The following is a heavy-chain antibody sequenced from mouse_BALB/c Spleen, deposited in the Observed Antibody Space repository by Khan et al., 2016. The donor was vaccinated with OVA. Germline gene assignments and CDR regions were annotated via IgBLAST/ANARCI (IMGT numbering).Heavy chain of an antibody. CDR2: IWSDGST. Sequence: VELVESGPGLVAPSQSLSITCTVSGFSLTSYGVHWVRQPPGKGLEWLVVIWSDGSTNYNSVLKSRLSICNDNSTSQVFLKMISLQTDDTAIYYCARWFDGYSSLYAMDYWGQGTSVTVSS. CDR3: ARWFDGYSSLYAMDY. V-gene: IGHV2-6*02. CDR1: GFSLTSYG. D-gene: IGHD2-3*01. J-gene: IGHJ4*01.